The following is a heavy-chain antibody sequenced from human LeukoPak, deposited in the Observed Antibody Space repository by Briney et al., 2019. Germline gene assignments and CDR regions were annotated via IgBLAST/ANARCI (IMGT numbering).Heavy chain of an antibody. Sequence: GGSLRLSCAASGFTFDDYGMTWVRQAPGKGLEWVSGIDWNGSRTSYADSVKGRFTISRDNGKNSLYLQMNSLRADDTALYYCARRCYDSSELGMDVWGQGTTVTVSS. J-gene: IGHJ6*02. CDR3: ARRCYDSSELGMDV. D-gene: IGHD3-22*01. V-gene: IGHV3-20*04. CDR1: GFTFDDYG. CDR2: IDWNGSRT.